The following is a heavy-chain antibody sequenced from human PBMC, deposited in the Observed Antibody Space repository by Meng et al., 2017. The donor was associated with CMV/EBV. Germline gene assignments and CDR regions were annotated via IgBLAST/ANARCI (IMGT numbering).Heavy chain of an antibody. CDR1: GGSFSGYY. J-gene: IGHJ6*02. D-gene: IGHD2-2*01. Sequence: SETLSLTCAVYGGSFSGYYWSWIRQPPGKGLEWIGEINHSGSTNYNPSLKSRVTISVDTSKNQFSLKLSSVTAADTAVYYCARAPGSYCSSTSCYYYYGMDVWGQGTTVTGSS. CDR2: INHSGST. CDR3: ARAPGSYCSSTSCYYYYGMDV. V-gene: IGHV4-34*01.